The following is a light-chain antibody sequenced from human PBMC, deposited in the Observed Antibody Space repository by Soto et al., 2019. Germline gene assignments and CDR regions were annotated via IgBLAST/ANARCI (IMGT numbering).Light chain of an antibody. V-gene: IGKV3-15*01. J-gene: IGKJ1*01. CDR1: QSVSSN. CDR3: QQYKNWPRT. CDR2: GAS. Sequence: EIVMTQSPATLSVSPGERATLSCRASQSVSSNLAWHQQKPGQAPRLLIYGASTRATGIPARFSGSGSGTEFTLTISRLQSEDFEVYYCQQYKNWPRTFGQGTKVEIK.